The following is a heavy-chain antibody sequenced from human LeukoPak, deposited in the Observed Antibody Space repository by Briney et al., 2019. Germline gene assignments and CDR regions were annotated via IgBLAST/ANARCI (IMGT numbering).Heavy chain of an antibody. D-gene: IGHD6-13*01. J-gene: IGHJ4*02. CDR2: IYYSGST. CDR3: ARAPPRYSSSSYFDY. Sequence: SETLSLTCTVTGGSISSYYWGWIRQPPGKGLEWIVSIYYSGSTYYNPSLKSRVTISVDTSKNQFSLKLSSVTAADTAVYYCARAPPRYSSSSYFDYWGQGTLVTVSS. V-gene: IGHV4-39*01. CDR1: GGSISSYY.